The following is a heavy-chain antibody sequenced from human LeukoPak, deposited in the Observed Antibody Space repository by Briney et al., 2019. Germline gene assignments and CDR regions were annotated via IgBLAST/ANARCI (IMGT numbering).Heavy chain of an antibody. D-gene: IGHD1-26*01. J-gene: IGHJ4*02. Sequence: GGSLRLSCAASGFTFSSYAMSWVRQAPGKGLEWVSAISSSGGSTYYADSVKGRFTISRDNSKNMVYLQMNSLRAEDTAVYYCAKSGSMGATDDFDHWGQGTLVTVSS. CDR2: ISSSGGST. CDR3: AKSGSMGATDDFDH. V-gene: IGHV3-23*01. CDR1: GFTFSSYA.